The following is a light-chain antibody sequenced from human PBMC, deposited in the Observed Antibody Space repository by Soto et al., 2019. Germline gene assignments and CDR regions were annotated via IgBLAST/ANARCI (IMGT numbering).Light chain of an antibody. V-gene: IGKV1-9*01. CDR2: AAS. CDR3: QQLNSYVFT. CDR1: QGISSY. Sequence: IQLTQSPSSLSASVGDRVTITCRASQGISSYLAWYQQKPGEAPKLLIYAASTLQSGVPSRFSGSGSGTDFNLTISSLQPEDFATYYCQQLNSYVFTFGPGTKVDIK. J-gene: IGKJ3*01.